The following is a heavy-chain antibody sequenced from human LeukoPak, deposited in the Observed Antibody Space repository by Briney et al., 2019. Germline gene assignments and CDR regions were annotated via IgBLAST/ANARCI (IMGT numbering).Heavy chain of an antibody. CDR3: ARSLIVASEDY. D-gene: IGHD3-22*01. CDR1: GFRFDSFY. CDR2: ISASGAVP. Sequence: GGSLRLSCAASGFRFDSFYMSWIRQVPGKGLDYIALISASGAVPYYAESVKGRFTISRDNTKNSVSLQMNNLSADDTAVYYCARSLIVASEDYWGQGTLVTVSS. J-gene: IGHJ4*02. V-gene: IGHV3-11*04.